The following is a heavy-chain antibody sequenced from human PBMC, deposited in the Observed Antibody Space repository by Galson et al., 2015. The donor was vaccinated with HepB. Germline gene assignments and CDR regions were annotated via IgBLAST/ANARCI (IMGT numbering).Heavy chain of an antibody. J-gene: IGHJ4*02. D-gene: IGHD1-26*01. CDR1: GFTFSSYG. CDR3: AKDGGSYPEDYFDY. Sequence: SLRLSCAASGFTFSSYGMHWVRQAPGKGLEWVAVISYDGSNKYYADSVKGRFTISRDNSKNTLYLQMSSLRAEDTAVYYCAKDGGSYPEDYFDYWGQGTLVTVSS. CDR2: ISYDGSNK. V-gene: IGHV3-30*18.